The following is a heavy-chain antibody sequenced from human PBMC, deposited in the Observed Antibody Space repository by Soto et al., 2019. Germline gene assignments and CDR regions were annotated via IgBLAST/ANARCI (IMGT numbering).Heavy chain of an antibody. CDR3: AQSAGWPGFDY. D-gene: IGHD6-19*01. V-gene: IGHV4-59*01. Sequence: QVHLQESGPGLVKPSETMSLTCTASGASIRNFYWNWVRQFPGKGLEWIGHIYNGERTNYNPSLKSRVPISVVTSKLQFSLKLSPVTVADTAVYYCAQSAGWPGFDYWGQGTLVAVSS. CDR1: GASIRNFY. J-gene: IGHJ4*02. CDR2: IYNGERT.